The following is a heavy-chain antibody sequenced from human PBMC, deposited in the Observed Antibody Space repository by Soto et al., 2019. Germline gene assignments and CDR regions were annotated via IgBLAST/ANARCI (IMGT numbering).Heavy chain of an antibody. J-gene: IGHJ6*03. V-gene: IGHV3-48*01. CDR2: ISSSSSVI. CDR1: GFFLSAVA. Sequence: EVQLVESGGGLVQPGGPRRLSCAPLGFFLSAVAMNWVRQAQGKGLGWVSYISSSSSVIDYADSVKGRFTVSRDNARNSLYLQMNSLRAEDTAVYYCARDLSWGSNWYYYMDVWGKGTTVTVSS. D-gene: IGHD7-27*01. CDR3: ARDLSWGSNWYYYMDV.